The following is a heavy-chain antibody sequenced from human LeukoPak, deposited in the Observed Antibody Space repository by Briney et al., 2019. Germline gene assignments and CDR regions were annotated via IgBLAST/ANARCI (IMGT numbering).Heavy chain of an antibody. D-gene: IGHD6-19*01. CDR3: ARVSGWNPLQAAHLDY. CDR1: GGSITRSSYY. CDR2: IYYSGST. Sequence: KSSETLSLTCTVSGGSITRSSYYWGWIRQPPGKGLEWIGSIYYSGSTYYNPSLKSRVTISVDTSKNQFSLNLSSVTAADTAVYYCARVSGWNPLQAAHLDYWGQGTLVSVSS. V-gene: IGHV4-39*07. J-gene: IGHJ4*02.